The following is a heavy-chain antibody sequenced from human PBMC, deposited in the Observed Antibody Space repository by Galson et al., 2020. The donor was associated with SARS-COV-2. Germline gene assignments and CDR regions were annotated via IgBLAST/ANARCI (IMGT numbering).Heavy chain of an antibody. V-gene: IGHV5-51*01. J-gene: IGHJ3*02. D-gene: IGHD3-3*01. CDR1: GFNLTNYW. CDR3: ARTSFLGSFDI. Sequence: GQSLKISCKGSGFNLTNYWIAWVRQMPGKGLEWMGGIYPGDSDTRYNPSFQGQVTLSVDKSISTAYLQWRSLKASDTAIYYCARTSFLGSFDIWGQGTIVTVSS. CDR2: IYPGDSDT.